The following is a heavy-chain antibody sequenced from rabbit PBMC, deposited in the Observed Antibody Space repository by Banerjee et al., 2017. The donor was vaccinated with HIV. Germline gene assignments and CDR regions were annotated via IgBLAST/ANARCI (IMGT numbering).Heavy chain of an antibody. CDR2: IHISSGST. J-gene: IGHJ6*01. Sequence: QSLEESGGGLVQPEGSLTLTCTASGFSFSSSYYMCWVRQAPGKGLEWIACIHISSGSTYYASWAKGRFTISKTSSTTVTLQMTSLTAADTATYFCARDGDDTGYTEFSLWGPGTLVTVS. CDR3: ARDGDDTGYTEFSL. V-gene: IGHV1S40*01. CDR1: GFSFSSSYY. D-gene: IGHD7-1*01.